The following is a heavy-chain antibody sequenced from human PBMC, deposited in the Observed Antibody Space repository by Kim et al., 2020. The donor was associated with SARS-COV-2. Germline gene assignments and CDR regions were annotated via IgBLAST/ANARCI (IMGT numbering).Heavy chain of an antibody. Sequence: GGSLRLSCAASGFSFRNYWIRWVRQAPGKGLEWVALKKRDGSEKHYADSVKGRFTMSRDNAKNSLYLQMNSLRTEDTAIYYCAALASVPDPGGFWGQGTL. CDR3: AALASVPDPGGF. CDR2: KKRDGSEK. J-gene: IGHJ4*02. V-gene: IGHV3-7*01. CDR1: GFSFRNYW. D-gene: IGHD3-16*01.